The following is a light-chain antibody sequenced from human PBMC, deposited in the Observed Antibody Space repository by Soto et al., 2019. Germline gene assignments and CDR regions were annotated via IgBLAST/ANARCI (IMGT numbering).Light chain of an antibody. Sequence: QSVLTQPPSVSGAPGQRVTIPCTGSSSNIGAGYDVHWYQQLPGTAPKLLIFNNNNRPSGVPDRFSGSKSATSASLAITGLQAEDEADDYCQSYDSSLRGVLFGGGTKLTVL. CDR1: SSNIGAGYD. CDR2: NNN. V-gene: IGLV1-40*01. J-gene: IGLJ2*01. CDR3: QSYDSSLRGVL.